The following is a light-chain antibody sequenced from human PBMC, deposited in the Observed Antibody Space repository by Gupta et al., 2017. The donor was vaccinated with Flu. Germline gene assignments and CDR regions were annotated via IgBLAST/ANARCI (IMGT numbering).Light chain of an antibody. CDR2: AAS. J-gene: IGKJ3*01. Sequence: PSSLSASAGDRFTVSCRASQGIGNLLDWYQQKPGKAPKRLIYAASSLEGGVPSRFSGSGSGTEFTLTISSLQPEDFATYYCPQHNSYPFTFGPGTRVDI. CDR1: QGIGNL. CDR3: PQHNSYPFT. V-gene: IGKV1-17*01.